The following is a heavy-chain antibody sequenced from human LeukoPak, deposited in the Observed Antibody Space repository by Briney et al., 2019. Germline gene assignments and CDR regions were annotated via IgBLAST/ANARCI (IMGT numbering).Heavy chain of an antibody. V-gene: IGHV1-18*04. D-gene: IGHD6-19*01. CDR3: ARHSGSGWQALGY. CDR2: TSYNGNT. Sequence: GASVKVSCKASGYTFSNNGISWVRQAPGLGLEWMGWTSYNGNTNYAQKFQDRVTMTTDTSTTTAYMELRSLESDDTAVYYCARHSGSGWQALGYWGQGTLVTVSS. CDR1: GYTFSNNG. J-gene: IGHJ4*02.